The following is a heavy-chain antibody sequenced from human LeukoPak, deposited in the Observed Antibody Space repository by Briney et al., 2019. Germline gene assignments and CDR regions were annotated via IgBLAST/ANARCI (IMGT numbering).Heavy chain of an antibody. CDR3: ARDSSSYYFDY. Sequence: GRSPRLSCAASGFTFSSYGMHWVRQAPGKGLEWVADISYDGSNKHYADSVKGRFTISRDNSKNTLYLQMNSLRAEDTAVYYCARDSSSYYFDYWGQGTLVTVSS. CDR1: GFTFSSYG. V-gene: IGHV3-30*03. J-gene: IGHJ4*02. CDR2: ISYDGSNK. D-gene: IGHD6-6*01.